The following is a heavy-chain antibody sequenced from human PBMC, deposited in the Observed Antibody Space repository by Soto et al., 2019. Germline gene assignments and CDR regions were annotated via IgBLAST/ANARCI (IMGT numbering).Heavy chain of an antibody. CDR2: TYYRSKWYN. V-gene: IGHV6-1*01. D-gene: IGHD6-13*01. Sequence: SQTLSLTCAISGDSVSSNSAAWNWIRQSPSRGLEWLGRTYYRSKWYNDYAVSVKSRITINPDTSKNQFSLQLNSVTPEDTAVYYCARDGMGSSWWGDYYYYYGMDVWGQGTTVTASS. CDR3: ARDGMGSSWWGDYYYYYGMDV. CDR1: GDSVSSNSAA. J-gene: IGHJ6*02.